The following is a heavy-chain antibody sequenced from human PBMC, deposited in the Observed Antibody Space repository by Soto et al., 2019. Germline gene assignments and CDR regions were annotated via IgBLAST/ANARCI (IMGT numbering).Heavy chain of an antibody. D-gene: IGHD1-7*01. J-gene: IGHJ6*02. V-gene: IGHV1-8*01. Sequence: GAPVKVSCKASGYTFPSYDINWVLQATGQGLEWMGWMNPNSGNTGYAQKFQGRVTMTRNTSISTAYMELSSLRSEDTAVYYCARSLPITGTDYYGMDVWGQGTTVTVSS. CDR3: ARSLPITGTDYYGMDV. CDR2: MNPNSGNT. CDR1: GYTFPSYD.